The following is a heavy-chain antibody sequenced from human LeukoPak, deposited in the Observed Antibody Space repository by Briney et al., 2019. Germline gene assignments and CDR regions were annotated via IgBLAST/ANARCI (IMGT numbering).Heavy chain of an antibody. Sequence: GGSLRLSCVASGFTFSTYGMHWVRQAPGKGLEWVAVIWYGGSHPYYAESVKGRFTISRDNSKNTLYLQMDSLRVEDTAVYYCARRYCTSTSCPKPNLYYNGLDVWGQGTTVTVSS. V-gene: IGHV3-33*01. CDR3: ARRYCTSTSCPKPNLYYNGLDV. CDR2: IWYGGSHP. J-gene: IGHJ6*02. D-gene: IGHD2-2*01. CDR1: GFTFSTYG.